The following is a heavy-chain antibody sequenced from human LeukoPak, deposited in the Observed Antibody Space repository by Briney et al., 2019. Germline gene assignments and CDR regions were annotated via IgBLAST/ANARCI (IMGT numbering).Heavy chain of an antibody. J-gene: IGHJ3*02. CDR2: IIPIFGTA. CDR3: ARDRRFLERQGYDAFDI. V-gene: IGHV1-69*13. D-gene: IGHD3-3*01. CDR1: GGTFSSYA. Sequence: SVKVSCKASGGTFSSYAISWVRQAPGQGLEWMGGIIPIFGTANYAQKFQGRVTITADESTSTAYMELSSLRSEDTAVYYCARDRRFLERQGYDAFDIWGQGTMVTVSS.